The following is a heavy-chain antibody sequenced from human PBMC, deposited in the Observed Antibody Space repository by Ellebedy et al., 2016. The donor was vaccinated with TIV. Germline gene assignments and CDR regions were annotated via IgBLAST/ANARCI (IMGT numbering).Heavy chain of an antibody. D-gene: IGHD1-26*01. J-gene: IGHJ4*02. CDR1: GYTFTDYY. CDR2: INPNSGAT. V-gene: IGHV1-2*02. Sequence: AASVKVSCKASGYTFTDYYMHWVRQAPGQGLEWMGWINPNSGATFYAQRFQGRVTMTRDTSIRTTCMELTRLTPDDTAVYYCARDLPAGVGATVDYWGQGTLVTVSS. CDR3: ARDLPAGVGATVDY.